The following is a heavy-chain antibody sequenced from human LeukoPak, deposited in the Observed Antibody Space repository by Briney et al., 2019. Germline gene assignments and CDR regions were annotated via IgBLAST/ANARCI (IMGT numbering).Heavy chain of an antibody. V-gene: IGHV1-46*01. J-gene: IGHJ4*02. Sequence: GASVKVSCKVSGYTFTSYYMHWVRQAPGQGLEWMGIINPSGGSTSYAQKFQGRVTMTRDTSTSTVYMELSSLRSEDTAVYYCAREMATNPYDYWGQGTLVTVSS. CDR3: AREMATNPYDY. CDR2: INPSGGST. CDR1: GYTFTSYY. D-gene: IGHD5-24*01.